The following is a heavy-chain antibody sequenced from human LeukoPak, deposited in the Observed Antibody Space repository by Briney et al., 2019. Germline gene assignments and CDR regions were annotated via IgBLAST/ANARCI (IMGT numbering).Heavy chain of an antibody. CDR2: INSDGSST. Sequence: GGSLRLSCAASGFTFSSYWMQWVRQAPGKGLGWVSRINSDGSSTNYADSVKGRFTISRENSKNTLSLQMNILTAEDTAFYFCAMSRYISSWFDFCGQGTLVTVSS. D-gene: IGHD6-13*01. V-gene: IGHV3-74*01. CDR3: AMSRYISSWFDF. CDR1: GFTFSSYW. J-gene: IGHJ4*02.